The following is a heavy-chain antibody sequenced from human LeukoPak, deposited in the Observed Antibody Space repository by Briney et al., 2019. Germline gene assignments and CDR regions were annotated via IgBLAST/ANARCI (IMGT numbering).Heavy chain of an antibody. CDR2: ISAYNGNT. CDR3: ARDPPRGGYDWGGFDY. CDR1: GYTFTSYG. V-gene: IGHV1-18*01. D-gene: IGHD5-12*01. J-gene: IGHJ4*02. Sequence: ASVKVSCKASGYTFTSYGISWVRQAPGQGLEWMGWISAYNGNTNYAQKLQGRVTMTTDTSTSTAYMELGSLRSDDTAVYYCARDPPRGGYDWGGFDYWGQGTLVTVSS.